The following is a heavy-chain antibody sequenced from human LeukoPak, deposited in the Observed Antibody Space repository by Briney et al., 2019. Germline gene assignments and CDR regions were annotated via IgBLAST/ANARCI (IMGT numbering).Heavy chain of an antibody. J-gene: IGHJ3*02. V-gene: IGHV1-18*01. CDR2: ISPYNCKT. Sequence: ASVTVSCKASGYIFSNFFSSYGIAWVRQAPGQGLEWMGWISPYNCKTKFAQKFENIVTMTTETSTRTAYREMRRLTSDDTAVYYCARGQNIVLVPAAIYAHDAFDIWGQGTMVTVSS. D-gene: IGHD2-2*02. CDR1: GYIFSNFFSSYG. CDR3: ARGQNIVLVPAAIYAHDAFDI.